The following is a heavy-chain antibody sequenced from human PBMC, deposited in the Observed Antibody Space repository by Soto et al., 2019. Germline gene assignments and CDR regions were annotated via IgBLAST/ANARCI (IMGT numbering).Heavy chain of an antibody. CDR2: ISGSGGST. D-gene: IGHD3-3*01. V-gene: IGHV3-23*01. CDR3: AKCRRLLSDPFDY. J-gene: IGHJ4*02. CDR1: GFTFSSYA. Sequence: EVQLLESGGGLVQPGGSLRLSCAASGFTFSSYAMSWVHQAPGKGLEWVSAISGSGGSTYYADSVKGRFTISRDNSKNTLYLQMNSLRAEDTAVYYCAKCRRLLSDPFDYWGQGTLVTVSS.